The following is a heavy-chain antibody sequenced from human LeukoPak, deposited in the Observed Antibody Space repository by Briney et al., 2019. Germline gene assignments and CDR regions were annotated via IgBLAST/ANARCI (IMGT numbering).Heavy chain of an antibody. V-gene: IGHV4-59*01. CDR1: GGSISTYY. Sequence: PSETLSLTCTVSGGSISTYYWSWIRQPPGKGLEWIGYIYYSGTTNRNPSLKSRVTMSLDTSKNQFSLKLSSVTAADTAVYYCARGGRYFDWLVYFDYWGQGTLVTVSS. CDR2: IYYSGTT. D-gene: IGHD3-9*01. CDR3: ARGGRYFDWLVYFDY. J-gene: IGHJ4*02.